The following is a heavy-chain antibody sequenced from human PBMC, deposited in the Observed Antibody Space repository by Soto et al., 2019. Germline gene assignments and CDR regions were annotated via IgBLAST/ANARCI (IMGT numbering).Heavy chain of an antibody. CDR2: IIPIFGTA. V-gene: IGHV1-69*13. CDR3: ARDASEHYGSSGSPTGPFDP. Sequence: SVEVSCKASGGTFSSYAISWVRQAPGQGLEWMGGIIPIFGTANYAQKFQGRVTTTADESTSTAYMELSSLRSEDTAVYYCARDASEHYGSSGSPTGPFDPWGQGTLVTVSS. J-gene: IGHJ5*02. D-gene: IGHD3-22*01. CDR1: GGTFSSYA.